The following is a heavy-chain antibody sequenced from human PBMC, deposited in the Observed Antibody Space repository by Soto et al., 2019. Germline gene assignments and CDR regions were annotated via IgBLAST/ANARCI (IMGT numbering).Heavy chain of an antibody. V-gene: IGHV4-59*01. J-gene: IGHJ4*02. CDR3: ARASNYLFEEFDY. CDR2: IYYSGST. Sequence: PSETLSLTCTVSGFSISSYYWSWIRQPSGKGLEWIGYIYYSGSTNYNPSLKSRVTISVDTSKNQFSLKLSSVTAADTAVYYCARASNYLFEEFDYWGQGTLVTVSS. D-gene: IGHD1-7*01. CDR1: GFSISSYY.